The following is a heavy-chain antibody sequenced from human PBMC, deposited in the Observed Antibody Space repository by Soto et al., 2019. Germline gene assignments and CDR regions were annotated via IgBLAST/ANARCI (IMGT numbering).Heavy chain of an antibody. CDR3: ARVVKAGDYGDYGRYYFDY. CDR2: ISAYSGNT. Sequence: QVQLVQSGAEVKKPGASVKVSCKASGYTFTTYGITWVRQAPGQGLEWMGWISAYSGNTNYAQTLQGTLPVPTDTSTNTAYMDLRSLRSDDTAVYYCARVVKAGDYGDYGRYYFDYWGHGTLVTVSS. CDR1: GYTFTTYG. V-gene: IGHV1-18*04. J-gene: IGHJ4*01. D-gene: IGHD4-17*01.